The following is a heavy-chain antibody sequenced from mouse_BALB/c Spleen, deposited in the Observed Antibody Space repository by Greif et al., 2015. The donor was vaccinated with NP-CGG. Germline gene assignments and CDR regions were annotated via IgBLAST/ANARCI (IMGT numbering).Heavy chain of an antibody. CDR3: ARHNDGYYLWFPY. CDR1: GFTFSSYY. Sequence: EVHLVESGGGLVKLGGSLKLSCAASGFTFSSYYMSWVRQTPEKRLELVAAINSNGGSTYYPDTVKGRFTISRDNAKNXLYLQMSSLKSEDTALYYCARHNDGYYLWFPYWGQGTLVTVSA. J-gene: IGHJ3*01. CDR2: INSNGGST. V-gene: IGHV5-6-2*01. D-gene: IGHD2-3*01.